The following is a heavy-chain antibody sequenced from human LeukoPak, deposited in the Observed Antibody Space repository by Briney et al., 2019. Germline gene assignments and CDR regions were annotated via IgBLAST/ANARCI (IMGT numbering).Heavy chain of an antibody. Sequence: SETLSLTCTVSGGSISGYYWTWIRQPAGKGLEWIGRIYSSGSINYNPSLESRVTMSVDTSKNQFSLNLRSVTAADTAVYYCARDTSGWHSYAFDCWGQGTLVTVSS. CDR3: ARDTSGWHSYAFDC. CDR1: GGSISGYY. V-gene: IGHV4-4*07. J-gene: IGHJ4*02. CDR2: IYSSGSI. D-gene: IGHD6-19*01.